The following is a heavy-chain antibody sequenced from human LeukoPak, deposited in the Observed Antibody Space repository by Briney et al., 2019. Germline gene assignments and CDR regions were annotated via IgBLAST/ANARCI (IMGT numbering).Heavy chain of an antibody. V-gene: IGHV3-66*01. CDR3: ARDVDPLRGGTTPGDYYYYGMDV. CDR2: IYSGGST. D-gene: IGHD1-1*01. Sequence: GGSLRLSCAASGFTVSSNYMSWVRQAPGKGLEWVSVIYSGGSTYYADSVKGRFTISRDNSKNTLYLQMNSLRAEDTAVYYCARDVDPLRGGTTPGDYYYYGMDVWGQGTTVTVSS. J-gene: IGHJ6*02. CDR1: GFTVSSNY.